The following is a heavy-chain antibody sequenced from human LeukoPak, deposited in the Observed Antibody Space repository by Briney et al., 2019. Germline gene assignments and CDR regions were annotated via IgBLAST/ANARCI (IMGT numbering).Heavy chain of an antibody. D-gene: IGHD1-26*01. V-gene: IGHV1-46*01. Sequence: ASVKVACKASGYTFTTYYMHWVRQAPGQGLEWMGIINPSGGHTSYAQKFQGRVTMTRDMSTRTVYMELSSLRSEDTAVYYCARGKWELLLDSWGQGTLVTVSS. CDR3: ARGKWELLLDS. J-gene: IGHJ5*01. CDR2: INPSGGHT. CDR1: GYTFTTYY.